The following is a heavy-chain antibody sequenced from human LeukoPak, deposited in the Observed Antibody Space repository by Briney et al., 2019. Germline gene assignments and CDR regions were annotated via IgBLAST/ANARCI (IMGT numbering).Heavy chain of an antibody. J-gene: IGHJ4*02. Sequence: GGSLRLSCAASGFTFSSYGMHWVRQAPGKGLEWVAVISYDGSNKYYAESVKGRFTISRDNPKNTVYLQISSLRVEDTAVYYCAKEDTAMVTGSWGYWGQGTLVTVSS. CDR2: ISYDGSNK. D-gene: IGHD5-18*01. CDR3: AKEDTAMVTGSWGY. V-gene: IGHV3-30*18. CDR1: GFTFSSYG.